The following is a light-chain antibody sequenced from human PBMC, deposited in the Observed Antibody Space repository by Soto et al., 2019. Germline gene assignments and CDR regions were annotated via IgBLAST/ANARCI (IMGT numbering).Light chain of an antibody. J-gene: IGKJ1*01. CDR3: QQHDRLPPA. CDR1: QSLRSN. Sequence: IVLTQSPGTLSLSPGERVILSCRASQSLRSNLAWYQQKPGQTPRLLIYSASIRAAATPARFSGSGAGRNFSLTISSLQSEDFAVYYCQQHDRLPPAFGQGTKVDIK. V-gene: IGKV3-15*01. CDR2: SAS.